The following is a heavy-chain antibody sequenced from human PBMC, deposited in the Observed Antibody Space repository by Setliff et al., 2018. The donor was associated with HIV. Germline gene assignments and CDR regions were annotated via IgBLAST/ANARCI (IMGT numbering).Heavy chain of an antibody. D-gene: IGHD3-3*01. V-gene: IGHV3-9*03. J-gene: IGHJ3*02. Sequence: HPGGSLRLSCAASGFTFDDYAMHWVRQAPGKGLEWVSGISWDSGSIDYADSVKGRFTISRDNAKNSLYLQMNSLRAEDMALYYCTKGSGTIFGVAGDDAFDIWGHGTMVTVSS. CDR2: ISWDSGSI. CDR1: GFTFDDYA. CDR3: TKGSGTIFGVAGDDAFDI.